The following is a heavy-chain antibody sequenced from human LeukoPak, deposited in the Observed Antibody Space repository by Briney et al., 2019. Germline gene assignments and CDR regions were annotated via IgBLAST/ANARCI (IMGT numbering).Heavy chain of an antibody. D-gene: IGHD2-8*01. J-gene: IGHJ4*02. V-gene: IGHV3-23*01. CDR2: ISDTGATT. Sequence: GGSLRLSCAGSGFTFSSYAMSWVRQAPGKGLEWVSAISDTGATTYDADSVKGRFTISRDNSRSTLYLKMNSLRAEDTALYYCAKDTSIGRYCTNGVCSPFDYWGQGTLVTVSS. CDR1: GFTFSSYA. CDR3: AKDTSIGRYCTNGVCSPFDY.